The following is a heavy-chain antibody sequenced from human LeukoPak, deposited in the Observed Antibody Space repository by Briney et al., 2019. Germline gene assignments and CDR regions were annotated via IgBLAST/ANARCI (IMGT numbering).Heavy chain of an antibody. J-gene: IGHJ4*02. D-gene: IGHD6-19*01. CDR2: MNPNSGNT. CDR1: GYTFTSYD. Sequence: ASVKVSCKASGYTFTSYDINWVRQATGQRLEWMGWMNPNSGNTGYAQKFQGRVTMTRNTSISTAYMELSSLRSEDTAVYYCATRLAVADFDYWGQGALVTVSS. V-gene: IGHV1-8*01. CDR3: ATRLAVADFDY.